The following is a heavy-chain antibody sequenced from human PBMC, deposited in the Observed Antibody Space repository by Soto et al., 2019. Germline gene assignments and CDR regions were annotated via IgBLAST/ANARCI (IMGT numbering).Heavy chain of an antibody. D-gene: IGHD4-17*01. CDR1: GGTFSSYA. CDR3: ARKFHYGYSGVGFDP. CDR2: IIAIFGTA. Sequence: QVQLVQSGAEVKKPGSSVKVSCKASGGTFSSYAISWVRQAPGQGLEWMGGIIAIFGTANYEQKLQGRVTITADESTRTAYTALRIPRYKSTAVDYSARKFHYGYSGVGFDPWGQGTLVTVSS. J-gene: IGHJ5*01. V-gene: IGHV1-69*01.